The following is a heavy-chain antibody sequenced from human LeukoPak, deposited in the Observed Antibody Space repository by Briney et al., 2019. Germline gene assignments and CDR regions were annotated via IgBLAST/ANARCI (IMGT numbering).Heavy chain of an antibody. CDR2: VYPAGSII. CDR1: ECDFANYW. D-gene: IGHD2/OR15-2a*01. J-gene: IGHJ5*02. V-gene: IGHV5-51*01. Sequence: GESLKISCKGPECDFANYWIGWVRQMPGRGLEWMGIVYPAGSIIHYSPSFQGQVTISVDRSVSTAYLQWTSLKASDSAMYFCARRRYFDTYLDPWGQGTLVTVSS. CDR3: ARRRYFDTYLDP.